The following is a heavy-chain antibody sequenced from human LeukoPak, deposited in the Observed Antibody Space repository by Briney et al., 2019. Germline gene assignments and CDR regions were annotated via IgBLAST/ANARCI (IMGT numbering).Heavy chain of an antibody. Sequence: ASVKVSCKASGYTFTSYGISWVRQAPGQGLEWMGWISAYNGNTNYAQKLQGRVTMTTDTSTSTAYMELRSLRSDDTAVYYCARGYDILTGYYVGSSQQDFDYWGQGTLVTVSS. D-gene: IGHD3-9*01. CDR3: ARGYDILTGYYVGSSQQDFDY. CDR2: ISAYNGNT. V-gene: IGHV1-18*01. J-gene: IGHJ4*02. CDR1: GYTFTSYG.